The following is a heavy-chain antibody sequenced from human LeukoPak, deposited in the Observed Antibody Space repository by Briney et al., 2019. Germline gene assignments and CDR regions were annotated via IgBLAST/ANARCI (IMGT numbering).Heavy chain of an antibody. Sequence: GASVKVSCKASGYTFTGYYMHWVRQAPGQGLEWMGWINPNSGGTNYAQKFQGRVTMTRDTSISTAYMELSRLRSDDTAVYYCARDYYGSGSYYQPFDYWGQGTLVTVSS. D-gene: IGHD3-10*01. CDR2: INPNSGGT. CDR1: GYTFTGYY. J-gene: IGHJ4*02. CDR3: ARDYYGSGSYYQPFDY. V-gene: IGHV1-2*02.